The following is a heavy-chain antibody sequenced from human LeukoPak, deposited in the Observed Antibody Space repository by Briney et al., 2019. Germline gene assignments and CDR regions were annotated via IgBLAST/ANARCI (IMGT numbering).Heavy chain of an antibody. CDR2: ISGSGGST. CDR1: GFTFSSYA. J-gene: IGHJ6*02. D-gene: IGHD1-14*01. CDR3: AKDGTGSWGMDV. V-gene: IGHV3-23*01. Sequence: GGSLRLSCAASGFTFSSYAMSWVRQAPGKGLEWVSAISGSGGSTYYAGSVKGRFTISRDNSKNTLYLQMNSLRAEDTAVYYCAKDGTGSWGMDVWGQGTTVTVSS.